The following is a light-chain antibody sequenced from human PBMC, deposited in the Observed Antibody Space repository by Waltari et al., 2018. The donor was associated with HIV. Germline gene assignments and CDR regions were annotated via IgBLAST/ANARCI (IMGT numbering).Light chain of an antibody. CDR3: QSADNSGTWV. CDR1: ELPKQY. V-gene: IGLV3-25*03. Sequence: SYELTQPPSVSVSPGQTARITCSGDELPKQYAYWYQQKPGPAPILVIYKDNERPSGIPERFSGSSSGTTVTLTISGGQAEDEADYYCQSADNSGTWVFGGGTKLTVL. CDR2: KDN. J-gene: IGLJ3*02.